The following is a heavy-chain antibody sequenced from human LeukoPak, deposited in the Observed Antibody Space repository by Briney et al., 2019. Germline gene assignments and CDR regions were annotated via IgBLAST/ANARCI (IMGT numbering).Heavy chain of an antibody. V-gene: IGHV6-1*01. CDR1: GDSLSSNSAA. D-gene: IGHD6-19*01. Sequence: SQTLSLTCAISGDSLSSNSAAWNWIRQSPSRGLEWLGRTYYRSKWYNDYAVSVKSRITINPDTSKNQFSLQLNSVTPEDTAVYYCARVLAVAGMNALDIWGQGTMVTVSS. J-gene: IGHJ3*02. CDR3: ARVLAVAGMNALDI. CDR2: TYYRSKWYN.